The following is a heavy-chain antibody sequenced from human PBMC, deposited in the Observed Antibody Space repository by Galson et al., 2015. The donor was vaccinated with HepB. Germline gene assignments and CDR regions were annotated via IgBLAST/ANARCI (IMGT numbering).Heavy chain of an antibody. CDR3: ARGPRKEGYCSDTTCSRYYYSYMDV. Sequence: LSLTCAVYGGSFSDYYWSWIRQPPGKGLEWIGEINHSGSTKYNPSLKSRVTISLDTSKNQFSLKLSSVTAADTAVYYCARGPRKEGYCSDTTCSRYYYSYMDVWGKGTTVTVSS. J-gene: IGHJ6*03. D-gene: IGHD2-2*01. CDR2: INHSGST. CDR1: GGSFSDYY. V-gene: IGHV4-34*01.